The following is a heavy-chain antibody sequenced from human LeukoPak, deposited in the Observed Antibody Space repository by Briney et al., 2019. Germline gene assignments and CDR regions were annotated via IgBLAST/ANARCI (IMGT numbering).Heavy chain of an antibody. J-gene: IGHJ4*02. Sequence: GGSLRLSCAASGFPFNSFWMHWVRPAPGKGLVWVSDMNEYSTTIRYADSVKGRFTISRDNAKSILYLQMNNLRAEDTAMYFCARGGVNPVDHWGQGTLVTVSS. D-gene: IGHD1-14*01. CDR1: GFPFNSFW. CDR2: MNEYSTTI. CDR3: ARGGVNPVDH. V-gene: IGHV3-74*01.